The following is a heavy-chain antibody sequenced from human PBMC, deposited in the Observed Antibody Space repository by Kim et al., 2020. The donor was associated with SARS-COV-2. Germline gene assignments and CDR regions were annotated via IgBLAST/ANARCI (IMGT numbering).Heavy chain of an antibody. CDR2: ISSSSSYI. Sequence: GGSLRLSCAASGFTFSSYSMNWVRQAPGKGLEWVSSISSSSSYIYYADSVKGRFTISRDNAKNSLYLQMNSLRAEDTAVYYCARDEGYFSGGSCYLRNYYYGMEVWGQGTTVTVSS. J-gene: IGHJ6*02. V-gene: IGHV3-21*01. CDR1: GFTFSSYS. CDR3: ARDEGYFSGGSCYLRNYYYGMEV. D-gene: IGHD2-15*01.